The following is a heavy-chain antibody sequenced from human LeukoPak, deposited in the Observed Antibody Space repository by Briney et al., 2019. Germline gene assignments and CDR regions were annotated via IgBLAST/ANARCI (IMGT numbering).Heavy chain of an antibody. CDR2: ITGSGGST. D-gene: IGHD6-19*01. CDR3: AKEGSGVGYYMDV. J-gene: IGHJ6*03. V-gene: IGHV3-23*01. Sequence: GGSLRLSCAASGFTFDDYGMSWVRQAPGKGLEWVSAITGSGGSTYYADSVKGRFTISRDNSKNTLYLQMNSLRAEDTAVYYCAKEGSGVGYYMDVWGKGTTVTVSS. CDR1: GFTFDDYG.